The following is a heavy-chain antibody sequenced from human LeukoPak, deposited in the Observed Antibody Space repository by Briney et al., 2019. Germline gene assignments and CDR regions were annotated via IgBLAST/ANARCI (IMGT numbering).Heavy chain of an antibody. V-gene: IGHV4-59*08. CDR3: VRQPSATAAFDI. CDR1: GDSISNYY. J-gene: IGHJ3*02. CDR2: IYYSGNT. D-gene: IGHD2-2*01. Sequence: SETLSLTCTVSGDSISNYYWSWIRQPPGKGLEWIGYIYYSGNTNYNPSFKSRVTISVDTSKNQFSLKLSSVTAADTATYYCVRQPSATAAFDIWGQGTMVTVSS.